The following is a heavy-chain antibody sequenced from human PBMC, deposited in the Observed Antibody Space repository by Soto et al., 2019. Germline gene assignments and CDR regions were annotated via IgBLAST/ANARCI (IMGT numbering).Heavy chain of an antibody. Sequence: GGSMRLSCTASGFTFGDYAMSWFRQAPGKGLEWVGFIRSKAYGGTTEYAASVKGRFTISRDDSKSIAYLQMNSLKTEDTAVYYCTREGYSGYDYYYYMDVWGKGTTVTVSS. J-gene: IGHJ6*03. CDR3: TREGYSGYDYYYYMDV. D-gene: IGHD5-12*01. V-gene: IGHV3-49*03. CDR1: GFTFGDYA. CDR2: IRSKAYGGTT.